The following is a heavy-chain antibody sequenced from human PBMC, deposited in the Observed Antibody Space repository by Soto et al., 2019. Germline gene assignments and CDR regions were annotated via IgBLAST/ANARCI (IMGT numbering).Heavy chain of an antibody. D-gene: IGHD3-22*01. V-gene: IGHV3-30*01. CDR3: ASLGGYDSSGTDAFDI. Sequence: GGSLRLSCAASGFTFSSYAMHWVRQAPGKGLEWVAVISYDGSNKYYADSVKGRFTISRDNSKNTLYLQMNSLRAEDTAVYYCASLGGYDSSGTDAFDIWGQGTMVTVSS. CDR1: GFTFSSYA. CDR2: ISYDGSNK. J-gene: IGHJ3*02.